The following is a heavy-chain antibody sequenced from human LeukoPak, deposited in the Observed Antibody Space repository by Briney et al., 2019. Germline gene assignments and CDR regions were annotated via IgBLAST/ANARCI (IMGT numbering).Heavy chain of an antibody. J-gene: IGHJ6*02. CDR1: GFTFSSYS. Sequence: GGSLRLSCAASGFTFSSYSMNWVRQAPGKGPEWVSSISSRSGDIYYADSVKGRFTISRDNAKNSLYLQMNSLRAEDTDVYYCAKEISNSYYYYYYGMDVWGQGTTVTVSS. CDR3: AKEISNSYYYYYYGMDV. CDR2: ISSRSGDI. V-gene: IGHV3-21*01. D-gene: IGHD2/OR15-2a*01.